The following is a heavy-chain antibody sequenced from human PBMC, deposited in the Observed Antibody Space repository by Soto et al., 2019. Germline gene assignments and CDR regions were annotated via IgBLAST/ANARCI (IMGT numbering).Heavy chain of an antibody. V-gene: IGHV3-23*01. CDR1: GVTFSSYA. Sequence: PGGSLRLSCAASGVTFSSYAMTWVRQAPGKGLEWVSVISGGGSTYYADSVKGRFTISRDNAKNSLYLQMNSLRAEDTAVYYCARDQSTVVPRNTYSSGMDVWGQETTLTISS. CDR2: ISGGGST. CDR3: ARDQSTVVPRNTYSSGMDV. J-gene: IGHJ6*02. D-gene: IGHD4-17*01.